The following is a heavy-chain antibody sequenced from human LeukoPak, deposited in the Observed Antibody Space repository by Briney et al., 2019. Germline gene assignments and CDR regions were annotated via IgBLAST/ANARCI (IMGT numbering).Heavy chain of an antibody. V-gene: IGHV3-30*03. CDR3: ATGRYYCNSSGYPEFDY. CDR1: GFTFSCYG. D-gene: IGHD3-22*01. CDR2: LSYEGSNK. Sequence: GRSLRLSCAASGFTFSCYGMHWVRQAPGKGLEWVAALSYEGSNKFYADSVKGRFTISRDNSKNTLYLQMNGLRDEDTAVYYCATGRYYCNSSGYPEFDYWGQGTLVTVSS. J-gene: IGHJ4*02.